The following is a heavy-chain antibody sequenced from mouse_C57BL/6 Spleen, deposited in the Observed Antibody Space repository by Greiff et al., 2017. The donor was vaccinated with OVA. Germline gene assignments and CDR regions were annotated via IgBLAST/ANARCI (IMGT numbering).Heavy chain of an antibody. CDR2: IRNKANNHAT. V-gene: IGHV6-6*01. J-gene: IGHJ2*01. CDR1: GFTFSDAW. CDR3: TRDGNYEQGFDY. Sequence: EVQVVESGGGLVQPGGSMKLSCAASGFTFSDAWMDWVRQSPEKGLEWVAEIRNKANNHATYYAESVKGRFTISRDDSKSSVYLQMNSLRAEDTGIYYCTRDGNYEQGFDYWGQGTTLTVSS. D-gene: IGHD2-1*01.